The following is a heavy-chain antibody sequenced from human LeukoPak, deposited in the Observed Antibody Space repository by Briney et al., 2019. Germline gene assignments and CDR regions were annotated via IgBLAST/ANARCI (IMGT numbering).Heavy chain of an antibody. D-gene: IGHD3-3*01. Sequence: VGSLRLSCAGSGFTFSTYAMNWVRQAPGKGLEWVSAISGDGGITYYADSAKGRFTISRDNSKDTLFLQMNSLRVEDTAVYYCAGAYYDSWSGYYTNYYYYMGVWAKGTPVTVSS. J-gene: IGHJ6*03. V-gene: IGHV3-23*01. CDR3: AGAYYDSWSGYYTNYYYYMGV. CDR1: GFTFSTYA. CDR2: ISGDGGIT.